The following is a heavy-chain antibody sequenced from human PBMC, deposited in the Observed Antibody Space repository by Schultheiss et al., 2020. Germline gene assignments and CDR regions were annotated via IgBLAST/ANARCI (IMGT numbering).Heavy chain of an antibody. D-gene: IGHD1-1*01. CDR2: IYYSGST. V-gene: IGHV4-39*07. CDR1: GGSISSSSYY. Sequence: SETLSLTCTVSGGSISSSSYYWGWIRQPPGKGLEWIGYIYYSGSTYYNPSLKSRVTISLDTSKNQFSLKLSSVTAADTAVYYCARRVKTRYPFDPWGQGTLVTVSS. J-gene: IGHJ5*02. CDR3: ARRVKTRYPFDP.